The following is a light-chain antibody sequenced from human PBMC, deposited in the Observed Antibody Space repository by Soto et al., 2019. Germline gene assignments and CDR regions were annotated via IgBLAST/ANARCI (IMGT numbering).Light chain of an antibody. CDR3: QQLRWYPST. J-gene: IGKJ4*01. CDR2: AAS. Sequence: IPLTQSPSSLSASVGDRVTTTCRASQDIAIYLAWYQQKPGEAPKLMIYAASTLYGGVPSRFSGSGSGTDCALTITSLQAEDVATYYCQQLRWYPSTFGGGTKVDIK. CDR1: QDIAIY. V-gene: IGKV1-9*01.